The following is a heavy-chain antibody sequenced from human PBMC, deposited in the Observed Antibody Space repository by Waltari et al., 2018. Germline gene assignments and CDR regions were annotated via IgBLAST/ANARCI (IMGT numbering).Heavy chain of an antibody. D-gene: IGHD2-15*01. Sequence: QVQLVESGGGVVQPGRSLRLSCAASGFPFSSYGMPWVRQAPGKGLEWVAVISYDGSNKYYADSVKGRFTISRDNSKNTLYLQMNSLRAEDTAVYYCAKGYRASPVVKRSEYFQHWGQGTLVTVSS. CDR1: GFPFSSYG. CDR2: ISYDGSNK. CDR3: AKGYRASPVVKRSEYFQH. J-gene: IGHJ1*01. V-gene: IGHV3-30*18.